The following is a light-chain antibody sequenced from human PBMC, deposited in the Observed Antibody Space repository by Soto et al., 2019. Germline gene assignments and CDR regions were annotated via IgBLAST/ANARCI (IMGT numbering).Light chain of an antibody. J-gene: IGKJ5*01. CDR2: AAS. CDR3: QQYNNWASIP. Sequence: EIVMTQSAATLSVTTGGRATLSCRASQSITSTLAWYQQKPGQSPRLLIYAASTRATGVPARFSGSGSGTEFTLTISSLQSEDFAVYYCQQYNNWASIPFGQGTRLEI. V-gene: IGKV3-15*01. CDR1: QSITST.